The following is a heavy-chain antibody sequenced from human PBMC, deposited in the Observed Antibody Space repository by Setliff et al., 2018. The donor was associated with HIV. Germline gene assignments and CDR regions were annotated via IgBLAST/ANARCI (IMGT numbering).Heavy chain of an antibody. Sequence: GASVKVSCKASGYTFTSDYIHWVRQAPGQGLEWMGIINPAGNPTSYAQKFQGRVTITADESTSTAYMELSSLRSEDTAVYYCARDRRTAMAADAFDIWGQGTMVTVSS. V-gene: IGHV1-46*01. CDR2: INPAGNPT. CDR1: GYTFTSDY. D-gene: IGHD5-18*01. J-gene: IGHJ3*02. CDR3: ARDRRTAMAADAFDI.